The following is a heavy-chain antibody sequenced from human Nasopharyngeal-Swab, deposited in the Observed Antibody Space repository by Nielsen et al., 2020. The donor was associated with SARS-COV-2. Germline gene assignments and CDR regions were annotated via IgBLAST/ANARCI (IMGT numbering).Heavy chain of an antibody. CDR1: GYSFTSYW. D-gene: IGHD6-6*01. V-gene: IGHV5-10-1*04. Sequence: ESLKISRKGSGYSFTSYWISWVRQMPGKGREWVGSIDPSDSYTNYSPSFQGQVTISADKSISTAYLQWSSLKASDTAMYYCARLAGIAARPYDYWGQGTLVTVSS. J-gene: IGHJ4*02. CDR3: ARLAGIAARPYDY. CDR2: IDPSDSYT.